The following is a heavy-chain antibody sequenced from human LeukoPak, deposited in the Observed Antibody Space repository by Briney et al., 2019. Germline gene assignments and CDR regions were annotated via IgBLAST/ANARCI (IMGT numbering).Heavy chain of an antibody. CDR1: GFTFHAYA. D-gene: IGHD6-19*01. CDR2: TRWNSGSI. J-gene: IGHJ1*01. Sequence: PGRSLRLSCAASGFTFHAYAMYSVRHAPGKGLGWDSSTRWNSGSIVYADSVKGRVSISRDNAKNSLYLQMNSLRVEDTALYYGAKDAGSGWSDFQHWGQGTLVTVSS. CDR3: AKDAGSGWSDFQH. V-gene: IGHV3-9*01.